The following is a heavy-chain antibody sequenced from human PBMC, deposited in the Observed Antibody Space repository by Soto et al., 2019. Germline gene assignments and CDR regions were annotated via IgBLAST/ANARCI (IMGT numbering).Heavy chain of an antibody. CDR1: GFTFGDYA. J-gene: IGHJ3*02. CDR3: GAMVTVAHDAFDI. D-gene: IGHD5-18*01. V-gene: IGHV3-49*03. CDR2: IRSKAYGGTT. Sequence: GGSLRLSCTASGFTFGDYAMSWFRQAPGKGLEWVGFIRSKAYGGTTEYAASVKGRFTISRDDSKSIAYLQMNSLKTEDTAMYYCGAMVTVAHDAFDIWGQGTMVTVSS.